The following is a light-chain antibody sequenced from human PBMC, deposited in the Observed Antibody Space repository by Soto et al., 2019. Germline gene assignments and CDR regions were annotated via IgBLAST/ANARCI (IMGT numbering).Light chain of an antibody. CDR3: SSYSSSNTLGV. CDR1: SSDIGGYKY. J-gene: IGLJ1*01. CDR2: EVT. V-gene: IGLV2-14*01. Sequence: QSALTQPASVSGSPGQSITISCTGTSSDIGGYKYVSWYQQHPGRAPKLLIFEVTGRPSGVSNRFSGSKSGNTASLTISGLQAEDEADYYCSSYSSSNTLGVFGTGTKVTVL.